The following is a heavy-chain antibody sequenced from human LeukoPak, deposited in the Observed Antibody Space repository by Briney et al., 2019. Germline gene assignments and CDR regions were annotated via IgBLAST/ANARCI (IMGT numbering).Heavy chain of an antibody. J-gene: IGHJ5*02. V-gene: IGHV4-39*07. D-gene: IGHD3-9*01. CDR2: IYYSGST. CDR1: GGSISSSSYY. Sequence: PSETLSLTCTVSGGSISSSSYYWGWIRQPPGKGLEWIGSIYYSGSTYYNPSPKSRVTISVDTSKNQFSLKLSSVTAADTAVYYCARDNSNYDILTGYQEPYNWFDPWGQGTLVTVSS. CDR3: ARDNSNYDILTGYQEPYNWFDP.